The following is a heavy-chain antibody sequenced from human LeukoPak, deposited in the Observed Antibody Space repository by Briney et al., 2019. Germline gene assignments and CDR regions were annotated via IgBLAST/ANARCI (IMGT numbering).Heavy chain of an antibody. Sequence: GGALRLSCAASGLIFISYSMNWVRQARGKGREGVASIISSSSYIYYADSVKGRFTISRDNANNSLYLQMNSLRAEDTAVYYCARDLDSSWYLFDYWGQGTLVTVSS. D-gene: IGHD6-13*01. J-gene: IGHJ4*02. CDR1: GLIFISYS. CDR2: IISSSSYI. V-gene: IGHV3-21*01. CDR3: ARDLDSSWYLFDY.